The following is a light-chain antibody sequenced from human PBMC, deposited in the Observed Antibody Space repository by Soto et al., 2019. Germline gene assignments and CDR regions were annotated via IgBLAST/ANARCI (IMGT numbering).Light chain of an antibody. CDR3: QSYDTSQIV. Sequence: QSALTQPPSVSGAPGQRVTISCTGSSSNTGAGSDVHWYQQLPGTAPKLLIYSNNNRPSGVPDRFSGSRSGTSASLAITGLQAEDEADYYCQSYDTSQIVFGTGTKVTVL. CDR2: SNN. J-gene: IGLJ1*01. V-gene: IGLV1-40*01. CDR1: SSNTGAGSD.